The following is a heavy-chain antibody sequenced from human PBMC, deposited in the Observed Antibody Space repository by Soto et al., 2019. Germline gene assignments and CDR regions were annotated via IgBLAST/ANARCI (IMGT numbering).Heavy chain of an antibody. CDR1: GFTFSNYG. J-gene: IGHJ6*02. D-gene: IGHD3-3*01. V-gene: IGHV3-33*01. CDR3: ARESTYPREIYDFWSGYYDDYYYYYGMDV. CDR2: IWYDGSNK. Sequence: PGGSLRLSCAASGFTFSNYGMHWVRQAPGKGLEWVAVIWYDGSNKYYADSVKGRFTISRDNSKNTLYLQMNSLRAEDTAVYYCARESTYPREIYDFWSGYYDDYYYYYGMDVWGQGTTVTVSS.